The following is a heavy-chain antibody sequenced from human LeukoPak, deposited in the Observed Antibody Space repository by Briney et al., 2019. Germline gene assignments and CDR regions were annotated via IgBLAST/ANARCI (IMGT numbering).Heavy chain of an antibody. J-gene: IGHJ4*02. CDR2: IRQDGSKK. CDR1: GFPFSSYW. V-gene: IGHV3-7*04. Sequence: PGGSLRLSCVGSGFPFSSYWMTWVRQAPGKGLEWVANIRQDGSKKSYVDSGKGRFTISRDNGKNSLYLQMNSLRAEDTAIYYCTRVGYIDEGIDYWGQGTLVTVSS. CDR3: TRVGYIDEGIDY. D-gene: IGHD5-24*01.